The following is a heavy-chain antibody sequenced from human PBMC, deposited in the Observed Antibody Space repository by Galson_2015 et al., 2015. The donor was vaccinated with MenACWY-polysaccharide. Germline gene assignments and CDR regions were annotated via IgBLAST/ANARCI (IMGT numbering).Heavy chain of an antibody. V-gene: IGHV4-30-2*06. CDR2: IYHFGT. CDR3: ARGSNIGGFYAGFDY. D-gene: IGHD3-22*01. Sequence: TLSLTCAVSGASISSGTYAWSWVRQSPGEGLEWIGSIYHFGTFYNPSLESRVTISIDRSENQFSLTLASLTAADTAGYYCARGSNIGGFYAGFDYWGQGTLVTVSS. CDR1: GASISSGTYA. J-gene: IGHJ4*02.